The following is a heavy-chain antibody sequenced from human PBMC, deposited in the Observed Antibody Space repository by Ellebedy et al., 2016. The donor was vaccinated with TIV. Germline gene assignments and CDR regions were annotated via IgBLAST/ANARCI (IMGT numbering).Heavy chain of an antibody. CDR1: GGSISSYY. CDR3: ARYLTRYYFDY. CDR2: IYGSGNT. V-gene: IGHV4-4*07. Sequence: SETLSLXCTVSGGSISSYYWTWIRQPAGKGLEWIGRIYGSGNTNFNPSLRSRVTMSVDTSNNQFSLNLASVTAADTAVYYCARYLTRYYFDYWGQGTLVTVSS. J-gene: IGHJ4*02.